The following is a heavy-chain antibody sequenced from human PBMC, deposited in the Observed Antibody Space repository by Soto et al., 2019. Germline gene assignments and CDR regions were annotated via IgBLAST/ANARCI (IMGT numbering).Heavy chain of an antibody. Sequence: ASVKVSCKASGYTFTSYGISWVRQAPGQGLEWMGWISAYNGNTNYAQKLQGRVTMTTDASTSTAYMELRSLRSDDTAVYYCARAAAFFRYGRDHGYYYMDVWGKGTTVTVSS. CDR3: ARAAAFFRYGRDHGYYYMDV. CDR2: ISAYNGNT. D-gene: IGHD1-1*01. J-gene: IGHJ6*03. V-gene: IGHV1-18*01. CDR1: GYTFTSYG.